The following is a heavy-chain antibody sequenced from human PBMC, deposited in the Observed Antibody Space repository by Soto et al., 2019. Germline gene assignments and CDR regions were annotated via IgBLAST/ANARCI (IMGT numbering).Heavy chain of an antibody. CDR2: FVPIVGTT. CDR3: AIGSTYSGEFEF. D-gene: IGHD1-26*01. CDR1: GGTFSSYT. V-gene: IGHV1-69*01. J-gene: IGHJ4*01. Sequence: VQLVQSGAEVKQPGSSVKVSCKASGGTFSSYTVTWVRQAPGQGLEWMGGFVPIVGTTDYSLNFQGRLTITADESATTGYMELSSLTSDDTARYYCAIGSTYSGEFEFWGHGTLVTVSS.